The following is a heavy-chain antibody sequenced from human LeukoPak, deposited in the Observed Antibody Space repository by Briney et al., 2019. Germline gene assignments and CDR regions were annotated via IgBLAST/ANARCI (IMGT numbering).Heavy chain of an antibody. D-gene: IGHD3-22*01. Sequence: ASVKVSCKASGYTFSSYGFSWVRQAPGQGLEWMGWISAYNGNTNYAHKVQGRVTMTTDTSTYTAYMELGSLRSDDTAVYYCARDRDYYDSSGQASYGMDVWGQGTTVTVSS. CDR1: GYTFSSYG. CDR3: ARDRDYYDSSGQASYGMDV. CDR2: ISAYNGNT. V-gene: IGHV1-18*01. J-gene: IGHJ6*02.